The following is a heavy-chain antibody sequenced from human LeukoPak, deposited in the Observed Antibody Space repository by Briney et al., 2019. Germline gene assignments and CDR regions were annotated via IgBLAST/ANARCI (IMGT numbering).Heavy chain of an antibody. CDR1: GFTFNYYG. CDR2: ISSDGTYI. D-gene: IGHD3-3*01. J-gene: IGHJ4*02. CDR3: ARAPRGYDFWSGYYPDY. Sequence: GGSLRLSCAVSGFTFNYYGMNWVRQAPGKGLEWVSSISSDGTYIYYADSVKGRFTISRDTAKKSLYLHMNSLRVEDTTVYYCARAPRGYDFWSGYYPDYWGQGTLVTVSS. V-gene: IGHV3-21*01.